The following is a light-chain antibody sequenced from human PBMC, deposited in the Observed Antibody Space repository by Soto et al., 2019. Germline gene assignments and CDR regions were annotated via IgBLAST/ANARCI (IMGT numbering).Light chain of an antibody. V-gene: IGLV1-47*02. Sequence: QSVLTQPPSVSGAPGQRVTISCTGSSSNTGADYDVHWYQQLPGTAPKLLIYTNDQRPSGVPDRFSGSKSGTSASLAISGLRSEDEADYYCAAWDDSLSGVVFGGGTKLTVL. J-gene: IGLJ2*01. CDR2: TND. CDR1: SSNTGADYD. CDR3: AAWDDSLSGVV.